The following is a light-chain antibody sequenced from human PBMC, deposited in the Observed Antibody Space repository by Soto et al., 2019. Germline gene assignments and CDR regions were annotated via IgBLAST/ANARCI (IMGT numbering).Light chain of an antibody. Sequence: EIVMTQSPAILSLSPGERVTLSCLASQSVDNNLVWYQQRAGQSPRLLIYGASTRATGIPARFSGSGSGTEFTLTISSLQPDDFAVYYCQQYSKWPLTCGGGTKGDIK. CDR3: QQYSKWPLT. CDR1: QSVDNN. V-gene: IGKV3-15*01. CDR2: GAS. J-gene: IGKJ4*01.